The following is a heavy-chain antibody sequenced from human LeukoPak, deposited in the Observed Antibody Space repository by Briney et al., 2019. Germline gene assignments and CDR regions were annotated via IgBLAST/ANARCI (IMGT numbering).Heavy chain of an antibody. Sequence: GGSLRLSCAASGFTVSDNCMSWVRQAPGKGLEWVSFMYSGGTAYYADSVKGRFTISRVKSKNTVYLQMNSLRPGDTAVYYCARDPPDYYDSSPYAFDIWGQGTMVTVSS. CDR2: MYSGGTA. CDR3: ARDPPDYYDSSPYAFDI. V-gene: IGHV3-53*01. J-gene: IGHJ3*02. CDR1: GFTVSDNC. D-gene: IGHD3-22*01.